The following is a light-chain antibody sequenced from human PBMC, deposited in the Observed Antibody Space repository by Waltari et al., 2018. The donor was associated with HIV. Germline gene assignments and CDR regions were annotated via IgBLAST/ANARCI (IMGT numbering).Light chain of an antibody. CDR2: NPN. V-gene: IGLV2-14*01. CDR1: GSDIAVYNY. CDR3: SSYASGGSLL. Sequence: QSALTKPASVSGSPGQSITISCIGSGSDIAVYNYISWYQPPPDAAPRLVVFNPNSRPSVSPFRFAGSKSGNTASLTISGLQAEDEGIYYCSSYASGGSLLFGGGTKVTVL. J-gene: IGLJ3*02.